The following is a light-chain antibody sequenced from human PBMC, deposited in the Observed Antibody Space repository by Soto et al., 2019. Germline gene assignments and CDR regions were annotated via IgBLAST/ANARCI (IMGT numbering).Light chain of an antibody. J-gene: IGLJ2*01. Sequence: VLTQPPSASGTPGQRVTISCSGSSSNIGSNTVNWYQQLPGTAPKLLIYSNNQRPSGVPDRFSGSKSGTSASLAISGLQSEDEADYYCAAWDDSLNGHVVFGGGTKVTVL. V-gene: IGLV1-44*01. CDR2: SNN. CDR1: SSNIGSNT. CDR3: AAWDDSLNGHVV.